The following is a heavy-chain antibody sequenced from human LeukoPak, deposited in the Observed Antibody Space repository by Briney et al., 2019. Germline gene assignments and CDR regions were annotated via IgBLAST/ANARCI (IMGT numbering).Heavy chain of an antibody. J-gene: IGHJ4*02. CDR2: FDPEDGET. Sequence: GASVKVSCKVSGYTLTELSMHWVRQAPGEGLEWMGGFDPEDGETIYAQKFQGRVTMTEDTSTDTAYMELSSLRSEDTAVYYCAPLGPYDILTGLNYWGQGTLVTVSS. CDR3: APLGPYDILTGLNY. CDR1: GYTLTELS. V-gene: IGHV1-24*01. D-gene: IGHD3-9*01.